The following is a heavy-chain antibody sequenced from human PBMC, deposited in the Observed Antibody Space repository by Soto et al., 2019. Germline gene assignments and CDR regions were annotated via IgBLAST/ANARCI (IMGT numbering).Heavy chain of an antibody. CDR2: ISAYNGNT. CDR3: ARVADYYDSSGYYGPDY. CDR1: GYTFTSYG. D-gene: IGHD3-22*01. V-gene: IGHV1-18*01. Sequence: ASVKVSCKASGYTFTSYGISWVRQAPGQGLEWMGWISAYNGNTNYAQKLQGRVTMTTDTSTSTAYMELRSLRSDDTAVYYCARVADYYDSSGYYGPDYWGQGTLVTVS. J-gene: IGHJ4*02.